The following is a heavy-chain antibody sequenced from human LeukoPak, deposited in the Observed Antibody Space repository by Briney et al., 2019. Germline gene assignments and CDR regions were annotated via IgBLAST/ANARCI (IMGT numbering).Heavy chain of an antibody. D-gene: IGHD5-18*01. Sequence: ATVNVCWKASGGTLSRYAIRWVRQAPGQELEWMGRIIPILGIAKYAQKFQGRVTITADKSTSTAYMELSSLRSEDTAVYYCAREEGYSYGYYYGMDVWGQGTTVTVSS. CDR2: IIPILGIA. CDR3: AREEGYSYGYYYGMDV. J-gene: IGHJ6*02. CDR1: GGTLSRYA. V-gene: IGHV1-69*04.